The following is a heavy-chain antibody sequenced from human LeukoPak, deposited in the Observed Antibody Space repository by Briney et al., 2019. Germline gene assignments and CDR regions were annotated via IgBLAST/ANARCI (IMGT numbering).Heavy chain of an antibody. V-gene: IGHV4-59*01. Sequence: SETLSLTCTVSGGSISRYYWSWIRQPPGKGLEWIGYIYYSGSTNYNPSLKSRVTISVDTSKNQFSLKLSSVTAADTAVYYCARDMAAAGIFDIWGQGTMVTVSS. J-gene: IGHJ3*02. CDR2: IYYSGST. CDR1: GGSISRYY. D-gene: IGHD6-13*01. CDR3: ARDMAAAGIFDI.